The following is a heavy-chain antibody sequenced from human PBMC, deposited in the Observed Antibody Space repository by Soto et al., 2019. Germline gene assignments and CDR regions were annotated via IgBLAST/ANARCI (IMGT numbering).Heavy chain of an antibody. CDR1: GGSVSSGSYY. D-gene: IGHD3-22*01. CDR3: ARVEPQKPYYYDSSGYYSDY. CDR2: IYYSGST. J-gene: IGHJ4*02. V-gene: IGHV4-61*01. Sequence: SETLSLTCTVSGGSVSSGSYYWSWIRQPPGKGLEWIGYIYYSGSTNYNPSLKSRVTISVDTSKNQFSLKLSSVTAADTAVYYCARVEPQKPYYYDSSGYYSDYWGQGTLVTVSS.